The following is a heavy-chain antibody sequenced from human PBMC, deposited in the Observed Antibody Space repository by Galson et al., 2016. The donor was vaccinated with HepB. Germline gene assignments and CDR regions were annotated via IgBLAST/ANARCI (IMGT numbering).Heavy chain of an antibody. V-gene: IGHV4-4*01. CDR2: IYQXXXT. CDR3: TRPVFRNSGGYMD. Sequence: TCAVXXXSIXXXYXXXWVXXXPGXXXEWXXEIYQXXXTAXXXSLKSRVTISXXKSNNQFSLKLTSVTAADTAVYXCTRPVFRNSGGYMDWGQGXXVTXX. J-gene: IGHJ4*02. CDR1: XXSIXXXYX. D-gene: IGHD3-22*01.